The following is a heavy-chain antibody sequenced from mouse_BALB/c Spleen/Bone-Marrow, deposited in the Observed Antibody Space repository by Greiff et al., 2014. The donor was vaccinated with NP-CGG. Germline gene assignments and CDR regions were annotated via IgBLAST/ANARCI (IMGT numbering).Heavy chain of an antibody. V-gene: IGHV2-6-2*01. CDR1: GFSLTLYG. D-gene: IGHD2-2*01. J-gene: IGHJ4*01. Sequence: QVQLKESGPDLVAPSPSLSITCTVSGFSLTLYGVHWVRQSPGKGLEWLGVIWSDGTTTYNPALKSRLSISKDNSKSQVFLKLNSLQTDDTAMYYCARHERGYPYAMDYWGQGTSVTVSA. CDR3: ARHERGYPYAMDY. CDR2: IWSDGTT.